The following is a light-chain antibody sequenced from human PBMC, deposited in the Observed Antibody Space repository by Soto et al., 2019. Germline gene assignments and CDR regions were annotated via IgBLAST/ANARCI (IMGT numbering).Light chain of an antibody. CDR2: DTS. V-gene: IGKV3-11*01. CDR1: QSVGGS. CDR3: QQRSNWIT. Sequence: EIVLTQSPATLSLFPGERATLSCRASQSVGGSLAWYQQKPGQAPRLLLYDTSSRATGIPARFSCSGSGTDFTLTISSLEPEDFAVYYCQQRSNWITFGQGTRLEIE. J-gene: IGKJ5*01.